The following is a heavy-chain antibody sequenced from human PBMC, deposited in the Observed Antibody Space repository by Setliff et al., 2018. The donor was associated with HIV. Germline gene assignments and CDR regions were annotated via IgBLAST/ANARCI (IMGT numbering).Heavy chain of an antibody. J-gene: IGHJ4*02. Sequence: ASVKVSCKASGGTFSTYALSWVRQAPGQGLEWMGYFDPQDGETVYAQKLQDRVTMTTDTSTSTAYMELRSLRSDDTAVYYCARAYDVLTGYFDYWGQGTLVTVSS. CDR2: FDPQDGET. CDR1: GGTFSTYA. D-gene: IGHD3-9*01. V-gene: IGHV1-18*01. CDR3: ARAYDVLTGYFDY.